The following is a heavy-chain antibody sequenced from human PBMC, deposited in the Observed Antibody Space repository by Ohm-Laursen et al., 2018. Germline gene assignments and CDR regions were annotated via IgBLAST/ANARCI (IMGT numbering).Heavy chain of an antibody. CDR3: ARIRWQWLPYFDY. V-gene: IGHV2-70*11. CDR2: IDWDDDK. CDR1: GFSLNGSPMC. D-gene: IGHD6-19*01. Sequence: TQTLTLTCTFSGFSLNGSPMCVSWIRQSPGKGLEWLARIDWDDDKWYSTSLMTRLTISKDTSKSQVVLTMTNMDPVDTATYYCARIRWQWLPYFDYWGQGTLVTVSS. J-gene: IGHJ4*02.